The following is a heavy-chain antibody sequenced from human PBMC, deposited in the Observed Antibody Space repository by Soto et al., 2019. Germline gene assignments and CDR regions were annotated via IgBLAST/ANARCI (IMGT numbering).Heavy chain of an antibody. CDR1: GGSINRYY. J-gene: IGHJ5*02. CDR2: IYYSGST. Sequence: SETLSLTCTVSGGSINRYYWSWIRQPPGKGLVWIGYIYYSGSTNYNPSLKSRVTISVDTSKNQFSLKISSVTAAETAVYYCAKVNDFWTGYYSTNWFDPWGQGTLVTVSS. D-gene: IGHD3-3*01. V-gene: IGHV4-59*01. CDR3: AKVNDFWTGYYSTNWFDP.